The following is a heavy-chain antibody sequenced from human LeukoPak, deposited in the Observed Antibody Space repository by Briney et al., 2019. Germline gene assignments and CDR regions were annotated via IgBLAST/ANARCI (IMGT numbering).Heavy chain of an antibody. Sequence: GGSLRLSCAASGFAFSGYNMNWVRQAPGKGLEWVSSISSSIDIYYADSMKGRFTISRDNTKNSLYLQMNSLRAEDTAVYYCARDLPSFIGVSPYGRAFDIWGQGTLVTVSS. CDR3: ARDLPSFIGVSPYGRAFDI. CDR2: ISSSIDI. V-gene: IGHV3-69-1*01. J-gene: IGHJ3*02. CDR1: GFAFSGYN. D-gene: IGHD3-10*01.